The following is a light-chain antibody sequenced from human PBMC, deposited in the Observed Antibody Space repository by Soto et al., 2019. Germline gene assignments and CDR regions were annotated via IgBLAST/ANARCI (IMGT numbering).Light chain of an antibody. CDR2: DAS. Sequence: DIQMTHSPSTLSASVGDTVTVTRRASQSVSGWLAWFQQKPGKAPKLLIYDASTLESGVPSRFSGSGSGTEFTLTISSLQPDDFATYYCQQYNYYRTFGQGTKVDIK. CDR1: QSVSGW. CDR3: QQYNYYRT. J-gene: IGKJ1*01. V-gene: IGKV1-5*01.